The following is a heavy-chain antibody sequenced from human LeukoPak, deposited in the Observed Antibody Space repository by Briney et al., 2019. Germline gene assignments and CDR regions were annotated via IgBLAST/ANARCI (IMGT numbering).Heavy chain of an antibody. CDR1: GYTFTSYY. D-gene: IGHD2-21*02. V-gene: IGHV1-46*01. J-gene: IGHJ3*02. CDR3: AGAVGGLVVVTATPDAFDI. Sequence: GASVKVSCKASGYTFTSYYMHWVRQAPGQGLEWMGIINPSGGSTSYAQKFQGRVTMTRDMSTSTVYMELSSLRSEDTAVYYCAGAVGGLVVVTATPDAFDIWGQGTMVTVSS. CDR2: INPSGGST.